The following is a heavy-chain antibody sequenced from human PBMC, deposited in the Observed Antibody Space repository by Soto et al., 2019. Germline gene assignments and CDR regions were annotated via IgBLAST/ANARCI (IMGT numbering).Heavy chain of an antibody. CDR1: GGSISSGGYY. J-gene: IGHJ6*02. D-gene: IGHD5-18*01. Sequence: PSETLSLTCTVSGGSISSGGYYWSWIRQHPGKGLEWIGYIYYSGSTYYNPSLKSRVTISVDTSKNQFSLKLSSVTAADTAVYYCARVGIQLWLPVADVWGQGTTVTVSS. V-gene: IGHV4-31*03. CDR2: IYYSGST. CDR3: ARVGIQLWLPVADV.